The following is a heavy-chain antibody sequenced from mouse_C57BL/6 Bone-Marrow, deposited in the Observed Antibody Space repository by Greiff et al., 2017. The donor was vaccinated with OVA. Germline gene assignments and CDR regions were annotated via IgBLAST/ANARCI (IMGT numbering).Heavy chain of an antibody. J-gene: IGHJ1*03. D-gene: IGHD2-1*01. CDR2: IDPETGGT. CDR3: TRMRHLLPLYWYFDV. V-gene: IGHV1-15*01. Sequence: VQLQQSGAELVRPGASVTLSCKASGYTFTDYEMHWVKQTPVHGLEWIGAIDPETGGTAYNQKFKGKAILTADKSSSTAYMELRSLTSEDSAVYDCTRMRHLLPLYWYFDVWGTGTTVTVSS. CDR1: GYTFTDYE.